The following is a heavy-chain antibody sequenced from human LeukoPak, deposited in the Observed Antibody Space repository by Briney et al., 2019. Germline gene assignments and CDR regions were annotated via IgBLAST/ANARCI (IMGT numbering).Heavy chain of an antibody. J-gene: IGHJ4*02. Sequence: GGSLRLSCEASGFGVSSNYINWVRQAPGKGLEWVSAISGSGGSTYYADSVKGRFTISRDNSKNTLYLQMNSLRAEDTAVYYCAKSGSGSGYFYYFDYWGQGTLVTVSS. D-gene: IGHD3-22*01. CDR3: AKSGSGSGYFYYFDY. V-gene: IGHV3-23*01. CDR1: GFGVSSNY. CDR2: ISGSGGST.